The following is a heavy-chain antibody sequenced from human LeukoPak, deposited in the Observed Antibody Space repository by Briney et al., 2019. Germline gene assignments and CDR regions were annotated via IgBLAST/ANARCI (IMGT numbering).Heavy chain of an antibody. CDR3: ARVRSGYYYGSGSYYY. V-gene: IGHV1-18*01. J-gene: IGHJ4*02. CDR2: ISAYNGNT. D-gene: IGHD3-10*01. CDR1: GYTFTSYG. Sequence: ASVKVSCKASGYTFTSYGISWVRQAPGQGLEWTGWISAYNGNTNYAQKLQGRVTMTTDTSTSTAYMELRSLRSDDTAVYYCARVRSGYYYGSGSYYYWGQGTLVTVSS.